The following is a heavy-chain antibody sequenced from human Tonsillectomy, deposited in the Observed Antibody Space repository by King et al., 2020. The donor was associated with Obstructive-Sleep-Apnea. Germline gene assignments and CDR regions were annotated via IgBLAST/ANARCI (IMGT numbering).Heavy chain of an antibody. D-gene: IGHD5-18*01. Sequence: VQLQQWGAGLLKPSETLSLTCDVYGGSFSGYYWTWIRQPPGKGLEWIGDINHRGRTNYNASLKSRVTISLGTSKNQFSLELNSVTAADTAVFYCARLVDTTYYFDSWGQGTLVTVSS. V-gene: IGHV4-34*01. CDR3: ARLVDTTYYFDS. CDR1: GGSFSGYY. CDR2: INHRGRT. J-gene: IGHJ4*02.